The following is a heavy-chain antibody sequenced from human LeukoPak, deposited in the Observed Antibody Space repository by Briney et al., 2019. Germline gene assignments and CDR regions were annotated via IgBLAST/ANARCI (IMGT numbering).Heavy chain of an antibody. V-gene: IGHV5-51*01. D-gene: IGHD5-18*01. Sequence: GASLKISCKGSGSIFTSYWIGWVRQLPGKGLEWMGIIYPGDSDTRYSPSFQGQVTISADKSISTAYLQWSSLKASDTAMYYCARQGDTAMGQRFDPWGQGTLVTVSS. CDR2: IYPGDSDT. CDR3: ARQGDTAMGQRFDP. CDR1: GSIFTSYW. J-gene: IGHJ5*02.